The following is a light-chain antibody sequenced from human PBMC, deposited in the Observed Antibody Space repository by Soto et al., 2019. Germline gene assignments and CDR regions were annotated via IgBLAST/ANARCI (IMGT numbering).Light chain of an antibody. CDR1: QSVSNIY. Sequence: EIVLTQSPGTLSLSPGDRATLSCRASQSVSNIYFAWYQQKPGQAPRLLIYGASSRATGIPVRFSGSGSGTDFTLTISRLEPEDFAVYYCQHYGSSPLTFGGGTKVEIK. J-gene: IGKJ4*01. CDR3: QHYGSSPLT. CDR2: GAS. V-gene: IGKV3-20*01.